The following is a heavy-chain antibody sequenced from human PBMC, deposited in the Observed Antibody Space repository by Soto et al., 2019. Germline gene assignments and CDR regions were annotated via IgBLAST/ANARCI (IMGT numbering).Heavy chain of an antibody. CDR2: ISYDGSNK. CDR1: GFTFSSYG. D-gene: IGHD6-19*01. J-gene: IGHJ4*02. V-gene: IGHV3-30*18. CDR3: AKGFLVIAVAGPDY. Sequence: PGGSLRLSCAASGFTFSSYGMHWVRQAPGKGLEWVAVISYDGSNKYYADSVKGRFTISRDNSKNTLYLQMNSLRAEDTAVYYCAKGFLVIAVAGPDYWGQGTLVTVS.